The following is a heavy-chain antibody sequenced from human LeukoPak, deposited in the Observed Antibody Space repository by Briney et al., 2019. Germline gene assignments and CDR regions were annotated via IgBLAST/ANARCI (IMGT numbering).Heavy chain of an antibody. V-gene: IGHV3-21*01. J-gene: IGHJ6*03. Sequence: GGSLRLSCAASGFTFSSYSMNWVRQAPGKGLEWVSSISSSSSYIYYADSVKGRFTISGDNAKNSLYLQMNSLRAEDTAVYYCARGRGYSGYGYYYMDVWGKGTTVTVSS. CDR2: ISSSSSYI. D-gene: IGHD5-12*01. CDR1: GFTFSSYS. CDR3: ARGRGYSGYGYYYMDV.